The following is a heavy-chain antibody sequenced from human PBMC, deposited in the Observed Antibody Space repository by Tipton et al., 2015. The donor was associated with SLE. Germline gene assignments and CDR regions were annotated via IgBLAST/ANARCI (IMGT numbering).Heavy chain of an antibody. CDR2: IFTSGSS. CDR3: ARDPNGGYGSFDY. CDR1: GASISSNTYY. Sequence: TLSLTCSVSGASISSNTYYWNWIRQPAGKGLEWIGRIFTSGSSYYNPSLKSRVTISVDTSKNQFSLKLSSVTAADTAVYYCARDPNGGYGSFDYWGLGALVTVSS. J-gene: IGHJ4*02. V-gene: IGHV4-61*02. D-gene: IGHD7-27*01.